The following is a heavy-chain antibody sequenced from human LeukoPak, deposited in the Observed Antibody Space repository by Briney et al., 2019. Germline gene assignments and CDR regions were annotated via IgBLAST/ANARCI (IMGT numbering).Heavy chain of an antibody. CDR2: IYYSGST. Sequence: SETLSLTCTVSGGSFSSGSYYWSWIRQPPGTGLEWIGYIYYSGSTNYNPSLKSRVTMSVDTSKNQFSLKLSSVTAADTAVYYCASRYFDWLSGDAEYFQHWGQGTLVTVSS. J-gene: IGHJ1*01. D-gene: IGHD3-9*01. CDR3: ASRYFDWLSGDAEYFQH. V-gene: IGHV4-61*01. CDR1: GGSFSSGSYY.